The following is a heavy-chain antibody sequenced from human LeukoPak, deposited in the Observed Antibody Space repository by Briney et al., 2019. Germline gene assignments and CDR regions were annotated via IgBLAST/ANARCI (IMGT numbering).Heavy chain of an antibody. J-gene: IGHJ4*02. V-gene: IGHV1-2*02. Sequence: ASVKASCKASGYTFTGYYMHWVRQAPGQGLEWMGWINPNSGGTNYAQKFQGRVTMTRDTSISTAYMELSRLRSDDTAVYYCARSRFDGDPFDYWGQGTLVTVSS. CDR2: INPNSGGT. D-gene: IGHD4-17*01. CDR3: ARSRFDGDPFDY. CDR1: GYTFTGYY.